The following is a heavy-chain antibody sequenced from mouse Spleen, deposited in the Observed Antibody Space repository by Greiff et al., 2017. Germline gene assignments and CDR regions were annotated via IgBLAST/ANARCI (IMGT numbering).Heavy chain of an antibody. CDR2: ISNSGGST. D-gene: IGHD1-1*01. V-gene: IGHV5-6-4*01. CDR1: GFTFSSYY. CDR3: ARDDTTMVAMPPWFAY. J-gene: IGHJ3*01. Sequence: EVKLVESGGGLVKLGGSLKLSCAASGFTFSSYYMSWVRQTPEQRLEWVATISNSGGSTYYPDSVKDRFTISRDNAKNTLYLQMSSLNSEDTAVYYCARDDTTMVAMPPWFAYWGQGTLVTVSA.